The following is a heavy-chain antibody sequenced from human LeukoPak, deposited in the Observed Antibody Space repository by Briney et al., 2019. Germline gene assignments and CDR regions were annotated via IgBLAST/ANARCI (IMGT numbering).Heavy chain of an antibody. J-gene: IGHJ4*02. CDR2: IYSSGST. V-gene: IGHV3-66*01. CDR3: ARDLYYGSGSYGSY. CDR1: GFTVSTNY. Sequence: GGSLRLSCAASGFTVSTNYMSWVRQAPGKGLEWVSVIYSSGSTYYTDSVRGRFTISRDNSKNTLYLQMNSLRAEDTAVYYCARDLYYGSGSYGSYWGQGTLVTVSS. D-gene: IGHD3-10*01.